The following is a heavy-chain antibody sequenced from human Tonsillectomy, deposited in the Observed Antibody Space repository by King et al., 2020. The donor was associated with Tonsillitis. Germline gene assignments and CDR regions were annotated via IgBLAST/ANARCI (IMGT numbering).Heavy chain of an antibody. J-gene: IGHJ4*02. D-gene: IGHD2-2*01. V-gene: IGHV4-39*01. CDR3: ARHSRDCIVTSCGFD. Sequence: QLQESGPGLVKPSETLSLTCTVSGGSISSSTYYWGWIRQPPEKGLEWIGTIYYTGTTGYNPSLKSRVTISVDTSKNQFSLNLSSVTAADTAVYYCARHSRDCIVTSCGFDWGQGTLLTVSS. CDR2: IYYTGTT. CDR1: GGSISSSTYY.